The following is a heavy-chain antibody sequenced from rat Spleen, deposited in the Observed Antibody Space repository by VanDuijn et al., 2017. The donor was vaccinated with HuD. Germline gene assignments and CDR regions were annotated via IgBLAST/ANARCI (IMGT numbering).Heavy chain of an antibody. J-gene: IGHJ3*01. CDR2: ISYDVTST. CDR1: GFTFSDYG. CDR3: TRLYNNWFAY. Sequence: EVQLVESGGGLVQPGRSLKLSCAASGFTFSDYGMAWVRQTPEKGLEWVATISYDVTSTYYRDSVKGRFTISRDNAKSTLYLQVDSLRSEDTAIYYCTRLYNNWFAYWGQGTLVTVSS. V-gene: IGHV5-17*01. D-gene: IGHD1-10*01.